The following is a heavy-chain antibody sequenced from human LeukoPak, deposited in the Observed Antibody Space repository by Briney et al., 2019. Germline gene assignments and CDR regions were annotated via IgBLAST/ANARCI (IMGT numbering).Heavy chain of an antibody. D-gene: IGHD5-18*01. J-gene: IGHJ5*02. CDR3: AKEGYSYGQVPYNWFDP. Sequence: TGGSLRLSCAASGFTFSSYAMSWVRQAPGKGLEWVSAISGSGGSTYYADSVKGRFTISRDNSKNTLYLQMNSLRAEDTAVYYCAKEGYSYGQVPYNWFDPWGQGTLVTVSS. CDR1: GFTFSSYA. V-gene: IGHV3-23*01. CDR2: ISGSGGST.